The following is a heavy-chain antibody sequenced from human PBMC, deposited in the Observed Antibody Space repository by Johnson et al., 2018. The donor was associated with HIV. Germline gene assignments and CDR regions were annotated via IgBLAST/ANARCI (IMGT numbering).Heavy chain of an antibody. CDR1: GISFSNCA. Sequence: QVQLVESGGGVVLPGRSLRLSCAASGISFSNCAMHWVRQAPGKGLDWVAVTSYDGRNKYYADSVMGRFTISRDNAKNSLYLQMNTLRAEDTAVYYCARRRRDGDTFDIWGRGTMVTVSS. CDR3: ARRRRDGDTFDI. J-gene: IGHJ3*02. D-gene: IGHD5-24*01. V-gene: IGHV3-30*04. CDR2: TSYDGRNK.